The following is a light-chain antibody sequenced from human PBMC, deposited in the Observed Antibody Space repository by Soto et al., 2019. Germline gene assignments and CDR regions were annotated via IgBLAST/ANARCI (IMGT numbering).Light chain of an antibody. V-gene: IGLV4-69*01. CDR2: VSSDGTH. CDR3: HTWGTGIHV. Sequence: QLVLTQSPSASASLGASVKLTCTLSSGHSTYVIAWHQQQPEKGPRFLMKVSSDGTHAKGDGIPDRFSGSSSGAERYLTISSLQSEDEADYYCHTWGTGIHVFXXGTKLTVL. CDR1: SGHSTYV. J-gene: IGLJ1*01.